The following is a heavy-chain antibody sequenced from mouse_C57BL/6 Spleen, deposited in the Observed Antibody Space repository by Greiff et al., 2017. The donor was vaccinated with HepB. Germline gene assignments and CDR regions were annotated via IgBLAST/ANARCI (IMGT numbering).Heavy chain of an antibody. CDR3: AREGGSPWDFDG. Sequence: QVQLQQSGAELVKPGASVKISCKASGYAFSSYWMNWVKQRPGKGLEWIGQIYPGDGDTNYNGKFKGKATLTADKSSSTAYMQLSSLTSEDSAVYFCAREGGSPWDFDGWGTGTTVTVSS. J-gene: IGHJ1*03. D-gene: IGHD1-1*01. CDR2: IYPGDGDT. CDR1: GYAFSSYW. V-gene: IGHV1-80*01.